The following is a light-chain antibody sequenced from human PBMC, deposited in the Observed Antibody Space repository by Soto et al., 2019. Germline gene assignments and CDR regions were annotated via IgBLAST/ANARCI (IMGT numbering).Light chain of an antibody. J-gene: IGKJ3*01. CDR3: QQYDNAPRT. Sequence: DIQMTQSPSSLSASVGDTVTITCRASQGIRNYLAWYQQKPGKVPELLIYAAFALQSGVPSRFSGSGSGTDFTLTISDLQPEDAATYYCQQYDNAPRTFGPGTKVDIK. CDR1: QGIRNY. CDR2: AAF. V-gene: IGKV1-27*01.